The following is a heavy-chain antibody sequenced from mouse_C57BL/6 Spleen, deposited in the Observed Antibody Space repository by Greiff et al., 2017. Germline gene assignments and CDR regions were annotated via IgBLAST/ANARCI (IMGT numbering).Heavy chain of an antibody. CDR3: ARSGDGDY. Sequence: VQLQQPGAELVKPGASVKLSCKASGYTFTSYWMHWVKQRPGQGLEWIGMFHPNSGSTNYNAKFKSKATLTVDKSSSTAYMQLSSLTSEDSAVYYCARSGDGDYWGQGTTLTVSS. CDR2: FHPNSGST. V-gene: IGHV1-64*01. J-gene: IGHJ2*01. CDR1: GYTFTSYW.